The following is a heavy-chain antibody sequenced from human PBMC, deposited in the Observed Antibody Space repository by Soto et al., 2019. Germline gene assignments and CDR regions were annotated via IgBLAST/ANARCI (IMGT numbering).Heavy chain of an antibody. V-gene: IGHV1-18*04. Sequence: ASVKVSCKASGYTFTSYGISWVRQAPGQGLEWMGWISAYNGNTNYAQKLQGRVTMTTDTSTSTAYMELRSLRSDDTAVYYCAKLAPVVVVAANNPKAYYSSAFDIWGQGTMVTVSS. J-gene: IGHJ3*02. CDR3: AKLAPVVVVAANNPKAYYSSAFDI. CDR1: GYTFTSYG. D-gene: IGHD2-15*01. CDR2: ISAYNGNT.